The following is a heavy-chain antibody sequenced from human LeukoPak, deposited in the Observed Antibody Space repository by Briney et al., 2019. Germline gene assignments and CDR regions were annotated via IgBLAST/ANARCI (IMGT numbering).Heavy chain of an antibody. V-gene: IGHV3-74*01. CDR2: INSDGSST. Sequence: GGSLRLSCAASGFTFSSYAMSWVRQAPGKGLVWVSRINSDGSSTSYADSVKGRFTISRDNAKNTLYLQMNSLRAEDTAVYYCARVDPWTSSSNFDYWGQGTLVTVSS. D-gene: IGHD6-6*01. CDR1: GFTFSSYA. J-gene: IGHJ4*02. CDR3: ARVDPWTSSSNFDY.